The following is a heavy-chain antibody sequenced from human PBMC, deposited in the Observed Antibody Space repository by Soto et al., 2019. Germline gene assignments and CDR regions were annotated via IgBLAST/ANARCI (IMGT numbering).Heavy chain of an antibody. Sequence: QVQLQESGPGLVKPSQTLSLTCTVSGGSISSGGYYWSWIRQHPGKGLEWIGHIYYSGSTYYNPSLKSRVTISVDTSKNQFSLKLSSVTAADTAVYYCARAPAYYYDSSGYYSVDYWGQGTLVTVSS. CDR3: ARAPAYYYDSSGYYSVDY. D-gene: IGHD3-22*01. V-gene: IGHV4-31*03. J-gene: IGHJ4*02. CDR2: IYYSGST. CDR1: GGSISSGGYY.